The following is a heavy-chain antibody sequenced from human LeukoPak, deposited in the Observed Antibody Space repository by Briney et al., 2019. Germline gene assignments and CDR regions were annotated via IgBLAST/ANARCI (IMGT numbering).Heavy chain of an antibody. CDR1: GYTFTDYY. CDR3: ARGHGYGSGSYYNVPKY. D-gene: IGHD3-10*01. Sequence: ASVKVSCKASGYTFTDYYMHWVRQAPGQGLEWMGWINPNSGGTKFARNFQVRVTMTRDTSIRTAYMELSRLRSDDTAVYYCARGHGYGSGSYYNVPKYWGQGTLVTVSS. CDR2: INPNSGGT. V-gene: IGHV1-2*02. J-gene: IGHJ4*02.